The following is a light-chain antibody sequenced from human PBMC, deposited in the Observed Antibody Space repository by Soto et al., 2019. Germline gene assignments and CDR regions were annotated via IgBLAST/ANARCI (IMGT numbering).Light chain of an antibody. CDR1: HILLHSNGYNY. CDR3: MQALQTPST. J-gene: IGKJ5*01. Sequence: DIVMTQSPLSLPVTPGEPASISCSSIHILLHSNGYNYLDWYLQKPGQSPQLLIYLGSNRSSGVPDRFSGSGSGTDFTLKISRVEAEDVGVYYCMQALQTPSTFGQGTRLEIK. CDR2: LGS. V-gene: IGKV2-28*01.